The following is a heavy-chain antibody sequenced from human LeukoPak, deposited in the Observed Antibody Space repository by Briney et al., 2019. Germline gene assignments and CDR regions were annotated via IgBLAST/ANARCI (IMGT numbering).Heavy chain of an antibody. D-gene: IGHD1-26*01. CDR1: GYTFTSYG. J-gene: IGHJ4*02. CDR2: IIPILGIA. Sequence: ASVKVSCKASGYTFTSYGISWVRQAPGQGLEWMGRIIPILGIANYAQKFQGRVTITADKSTSTAYMELSSLRSEDTAVYYCARDGQWELPVPYYFDYWGQGTLVTVSS. V-gene: IGHV1-69*04. CDR3: ARDGQWELPVPYYFDY.